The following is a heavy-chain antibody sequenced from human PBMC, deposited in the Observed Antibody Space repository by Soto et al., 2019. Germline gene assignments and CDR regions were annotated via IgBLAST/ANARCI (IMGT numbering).Heavy chain of an antibody. CDR3: ARKAAGAAIDY. D-gene: IGHD6-13*01. CDR2: IYYSGST. V-gene: IGHV4-61*01. CDR1: GGSVSSGSYY. J-gene: IGHJ4*02. Sequence: SETLSLTCTVSGGSVSSGSYYWSWIRQPPGKGLKWIGYIYYSGSTNYNPSLKSRVTISVDTYKNQFSLNLSPVTAADTAVYYCARKAAGAAIDYWGQGTLVTVSS.